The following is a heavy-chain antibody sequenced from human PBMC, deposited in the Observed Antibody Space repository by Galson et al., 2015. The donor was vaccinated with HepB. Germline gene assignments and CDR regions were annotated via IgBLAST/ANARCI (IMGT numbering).Heavy chain of an antibody. CDR1: GGTFGGHS. V-gene: IGHV1-69*06. CDR3: ATNAARGVFFEF. CDR2: ISPLFGAA. D-gene: IGHD3-10*01. Sequence: SVKVSCKASGGTFGGHSINRVRQAPGQGPEWLGDISPLFGAANYAQKFQGRVTISADTSTSTAYMQLSSLTSEDTAVYYCATNAARGVFFEFWGQGTLVTVSS. J-gene: IGHJ4*02.